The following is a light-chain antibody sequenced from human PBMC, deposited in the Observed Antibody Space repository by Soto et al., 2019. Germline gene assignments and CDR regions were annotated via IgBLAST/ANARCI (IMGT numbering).Light chain of an antibody. CDR3: QQRHMWPIT. V-gene: IGKV3-11*01. CDR2: DAY. CDR1: QSFRGL. Sequence: EVVLTQSPVTLSLSPGERATLSCRASQSFRGLLAWYQQKPGQAPRLLIYDAYNRATGIPPRFSDSGSGTDFTLTISSLEPEDSAVYYCQQRHMWPITFGQGTRLESK. J-gene: IGKJ5*01.